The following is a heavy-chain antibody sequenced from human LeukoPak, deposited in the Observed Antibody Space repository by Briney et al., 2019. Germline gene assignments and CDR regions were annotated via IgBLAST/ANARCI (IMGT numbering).Heavy chain of an antibody. V-gene: IGHV3-21*01. D-gene: IGHD5-24*01. CDR1: GFTFSSYS. CDR2: ISSSSSYI. Sequence: PGGSLRLSCAASGFTFSSYSMNWVRQAPGKGLEWVSSISSSSSYIYYADSVKGRFTISRDNAKNSLYLQTNSLRAEDTAVYYCARGEMATMDFDYWGQGTLVTVSS. J-gene: IGHJ4*02. CDR3: ARGEMATMDFDY.